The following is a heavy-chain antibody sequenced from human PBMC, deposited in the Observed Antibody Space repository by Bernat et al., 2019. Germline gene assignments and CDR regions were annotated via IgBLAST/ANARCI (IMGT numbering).Heavy chain of an antibody. CDR1: GFTFSSYS. Sequence: EVQLVESGGGLVQPGGSLRLSCAASGFTFSSYSMNWVRQAPGKGLEWVSYISSSSSTIYYADSVKGRFTISRDNAKNSLYLQMNSLRAEDTAVYYCARDGDGSGWHSWFDPWGQGTLVTVSS. CDR2: ISSSSSTI. CDR3: ARDGDGSGWHSWFDP. V-gene: IGHV3-48*01. D-gene: IGHD6-19*01. J-gene: IGHJ5*02.